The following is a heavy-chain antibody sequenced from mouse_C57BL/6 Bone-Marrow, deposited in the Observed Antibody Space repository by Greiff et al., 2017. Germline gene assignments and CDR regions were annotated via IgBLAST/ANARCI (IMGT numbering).Heavy chain of an antibody. V-gene: IGHV10-1*01. D-gene: IGHD1-1*01. Sequence: DVQLVESGGGLVQPKGSLKLSCAASGFSFNTYAMNWVRQAPGKGLEWVARIRSKSNNYATYYADSVKDRFTISRDDSESMHYLQMNNLKTKDTAMDDCVRSYCGSSPYAMDYWGQGTSVTVSS. CDR2: IRSKSNNYAT. J-gene: IGHJ4*01. CDR1: GFSFNTYA. CDR3: VRSYCGSSPYAMDY.